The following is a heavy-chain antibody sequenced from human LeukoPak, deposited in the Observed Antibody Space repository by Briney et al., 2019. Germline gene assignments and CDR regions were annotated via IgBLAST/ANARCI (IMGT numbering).Heavy chain of an antibody. D-gene: IGHD6-19*01. CDR3: ARVPRQWAQDYYYYGMDV. J-gene: IGHJ6*02. Sequence: GASVKISCKASGYTFTSYGISWVRQAPGQGLEWMGWIIAYNGNTNYAQKLQGRVTMTTDTSTSTAYMELRSLRSDDTAVYYCARVPRQWAQDYYYYGMDVWGQGTTVTVSS. CDR2: IIAYNGNT. V-gene: IGHV1-18*01. CDR1: GYTFTSYG.